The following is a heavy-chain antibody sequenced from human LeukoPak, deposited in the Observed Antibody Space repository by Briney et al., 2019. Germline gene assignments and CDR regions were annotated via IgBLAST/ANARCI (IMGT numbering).Heavy chain of an antibody. CDR2: ISYDGGNK. V-gene: IGHV3-30-3*01. J-gene: IGHJ5*02. CDR3: ARGGEYYDILTGYYNLGWFDR. D-gene: IGHD3-9*01. Sequence: PWGSLRLSCAASGFTFSGYAMHWVREAPGEGLGWGSVISYDGGNKYYADSVKGRFTISRDYSKSTLYLQMNSLRAEDTAVYYCARGGEYYDILTGYYNLGWFDRWGQGTLVTVSS. CDR1: GFTFSGYA.